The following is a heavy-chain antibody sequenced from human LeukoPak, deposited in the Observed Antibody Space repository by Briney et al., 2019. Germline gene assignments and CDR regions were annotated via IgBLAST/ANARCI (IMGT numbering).Heavy chain of an antibody. CDR2: INHSGST. V-gene: IGHV4-34*01. D-gene: IGHD5-18*01. CDR1: GGSFSGYY. J-gene: IGHJ6*02. Sequence: SETLSLTCAVYGGSFSGYYWSWIRQPPGKGLEWIGEINHSGSTNYNPSLKSRVTISVDTSKNQFSLKLSSVTAADTAVYYCARVAQERGYSYGYYYYYGTDVWGQGTTVTVSS. CDR3: ARVAQERGYSYGYYYYYGTDV.